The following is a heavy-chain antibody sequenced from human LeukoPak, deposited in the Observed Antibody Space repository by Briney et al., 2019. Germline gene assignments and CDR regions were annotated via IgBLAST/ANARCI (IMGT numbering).Heavy chain of an antibody. CDR2: IIPIFGIA. V-gene: IGHV1-69*05. CDR1: GYTFTSYD. CDR3: ARARAIAVAGATFYYYMDV. Sequence: SVKVSCKASGYTFTSYDINWVRQATGQGLEWMGGIIPIFGIANYAQKFQGRATITTDESTSTAYMELSSLKSEDTAVYYCARARAIAVAGATFYYYMDVWGKGTTVTVSS. D-gene: IGHD6-19*01. J-gene: IGHJ6*03.